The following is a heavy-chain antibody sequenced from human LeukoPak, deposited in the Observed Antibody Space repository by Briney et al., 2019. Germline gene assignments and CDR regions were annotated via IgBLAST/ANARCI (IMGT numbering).Heavy chain of an antibody. CDR2: INHSGST. D-gene: IGHD7-27*01. Sequence: SSETLSLTCAVYGGSFSGYYWSWIRQPPGKGLEWIGEINHSGSTNYNPSLKSRVTISVDTSKNQFSLKLSSVTAADTAVYYCARHVNGGAHYYYYYYGMDVWGQGTTVTVSS. V-gene: IGHV4-34*01. J-gene: IGHJ6*02. CDR1: GGSFSGYY. CDR3: ARHVNGGAHYYYYYYGMDV.